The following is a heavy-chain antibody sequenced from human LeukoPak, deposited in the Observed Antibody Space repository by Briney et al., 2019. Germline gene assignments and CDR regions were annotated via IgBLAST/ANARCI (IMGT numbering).Heavy chain of an antibody. CDR3: ARGAVGCSGGSCYSLFDY. CDR2: IYYSGST. CDR1: GGSISSYY. Sequence: PSETLSLTCTVSGGSISSYYWGWIRQPPGKGLEWIGYIYYSGSTNYNPSLKSRVTISVDTSKNQFSLKLSSVTAADTAVYYCARGAVGCSGGSCYSLFDYWGQGTLVTVSS. J-gene: IGHJ4*02. D-gene: IGHD2-15*01. V-gene: IGHV4-59*01.